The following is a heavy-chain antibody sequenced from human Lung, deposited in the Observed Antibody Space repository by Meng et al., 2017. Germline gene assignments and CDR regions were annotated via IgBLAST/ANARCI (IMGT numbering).Heavy chain of an antibody. D-gene: IGHD4-11*01. Sequence: QGQLRQWGAGLLKPSETLSLTCVVSGGSFSDYYWSWIRQSPGKGLEWIGEINHSGSTNYNPSLESRATISVDTSQNNLSLKLSSVTAADSAVYYCARGPTTMAHDFDYWGQGTLVTVSS. J-gene: IGHJ4*02. CDR2: INHSGST. V-gene: IGHV4-34*01. CDR1: GGSFSDYY. CDR3: ARGPTTMAHDFDY.